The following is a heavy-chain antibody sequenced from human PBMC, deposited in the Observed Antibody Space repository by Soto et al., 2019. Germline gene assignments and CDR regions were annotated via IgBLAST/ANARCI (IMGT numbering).Heavy chain of an antibody. CDR2: ISYDGSNK. V-gene: IGHV3-30-3*01. J-gene: IGHJ3*02. CDR1: GFTFSSYA. CDR3: ARDPYSSSWYSAFDI. Sequence: GGSLRLSCAASGFTFSSYAMHWVRQAPGKGLEWVAVISYDGSNKYYADSVEGRFTISRDNSKNTLYLQMNSLRAEDTAVYYCARDPYSSSWYSAFDIWGQGTMVTVSS. D-gene: IGHD6-13*01.